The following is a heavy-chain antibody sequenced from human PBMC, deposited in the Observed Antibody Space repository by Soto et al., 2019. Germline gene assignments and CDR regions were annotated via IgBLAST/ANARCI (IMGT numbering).Heavy chain of an antibody. V-gene: IGHV4-31*03. Sequence: QVQLQESGPGLVKPSQTLSLTCTVSVGSISSGGYYWSWIRQHPGKGLEWIVYIYYSGSTYYNPSLKSRVSISVDTSKNQFSLKLSSVTAADTAVYYCAVAAEGYYDSSGYYYNNWFDPWGQGTLVTVSP. J-gene: IGHJ5*02. D-gene: IGHD3-22*01. CDR1: VGSISSGGYY. CDR3: AVAAEGYYDSSGYYYNNWFDP. CDR2: IYYSGST.